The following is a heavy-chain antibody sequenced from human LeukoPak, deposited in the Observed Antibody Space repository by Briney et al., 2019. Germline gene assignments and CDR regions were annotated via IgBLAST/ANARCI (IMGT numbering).Heavy chain of an antibody. CDR3: ASRGTMVRDDAFDI. J-gene: IGHJ3*02. Sequence: PSETLSLTCAVYGGSFSGYFWSWIRQPPGKGLEWIGEINHSGSTNYNPSLKSRVTISVDTSKSQFSLKLSSVTAADTAVYYCASRGTMVRDDAFDIWGQGKMVTVSS. CDR1: GGSFSGYF. D-gene: IGHD3-10*01. V-gene: IGHV4-34*01. CDR2: INHSGST.